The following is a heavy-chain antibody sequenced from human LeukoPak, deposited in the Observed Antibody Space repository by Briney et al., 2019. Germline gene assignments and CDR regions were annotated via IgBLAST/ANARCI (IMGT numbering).Heavy chain of an antibody. Sequence: GGSLRISCAASGFSFSTYWMSWVRQAPGKGLEWVANIKQDGSEKYYVDSVKGRFTISRDNAKNSLYLQMNSLRAEDTAVYYCAREGAHCSSSSCYGLRAFDIWGQGTMVTVSS. CDR1: GFSFSTYW. CDR2: IKQDGSEK. CDR3: AREGAHCSSSSCYGLRAFDI. V-gene: IGHV3-7*01. J-gene: IGHJ3*02. D-gene: IGHD2-2*01.